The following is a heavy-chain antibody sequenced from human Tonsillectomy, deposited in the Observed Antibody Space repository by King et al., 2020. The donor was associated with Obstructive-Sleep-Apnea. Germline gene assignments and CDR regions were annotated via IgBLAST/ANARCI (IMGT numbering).Heavy chain of an antibody. Sequence: VQLVESGGGLGQPGRSLRLSCAASGFTFDDYAMHWVRHAPGKGLEWVSGINWNSGYIGYADSVKGRFIISRDNAKNSLYLQMNSRRAEDTALYYCVKDRAGGVPDAFDIWGQGTMVTVSS. V-gene: IGHV3-9*01. CDR1: GFTFDDYA. CDR3: VKDRAGGVPDAFDI. CDR2: INWNSGYI. J-gene: IGHJ3*02. D-gene: IGHD3-16*01.